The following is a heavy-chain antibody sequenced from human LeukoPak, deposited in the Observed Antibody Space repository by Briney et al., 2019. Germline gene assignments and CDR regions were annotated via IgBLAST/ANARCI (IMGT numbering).Heavy chain of an antibody. CDR1: VGSISSSDHY. V-gene: IGHV4-39*07. D-gene: IGHD3-10*01. Sequence: SESLSLTCTVAVGSISSSDHYWGWIRQPPGKGLELIGEINHSGSTNYNPSLKSRVTISVDTSKNQFSLKLSSVTAADTAVYYCARGTYYYGSGSYFYWGQGTLVTVSS. CDR3: ARGTYYYGSGSYFY. CDR2: INHSGST. J-gene: IGHJ4*02.